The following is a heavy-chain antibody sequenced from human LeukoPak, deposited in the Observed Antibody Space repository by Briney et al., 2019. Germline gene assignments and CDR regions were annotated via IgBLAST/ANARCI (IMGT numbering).Heavy chain of an antibody. CDR3: ARDEARGGGFDY. CDR2: ISSSSSTI. Sequence: GGSLRLSCAASGFTFRSYSMNWVRQAPGKGLEWVSYISSSSSTIYYADSVKGRFTISRDNAKDSPYLQMNSLRDEDTAVYYCARDEARGGGFDYWGQGTLVTVSS. J-gene: IGHJ4*02. V-gene: IGHV3-48*02. D-gene: IGHD3-16*01. CDR1: GFTFRSYS.